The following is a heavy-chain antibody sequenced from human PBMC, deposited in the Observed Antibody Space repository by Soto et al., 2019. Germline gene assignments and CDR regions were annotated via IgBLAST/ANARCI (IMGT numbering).Heavy chain of an antibody. CDR1: GYTFTSYG. CDR2: ISAYNGNT. D-gene: IGHD2-8*01. J-gene: IGHJ4*02. V-gene: IGHV1-18*01. Sequence: QVQLVQSGAEVKKPGASVKVSCKASGYTFTSYGISWVRQAPGQGLEWMGWISAYNGNTNYAQKLQGRVPRTTDTSSSRAYMVVRSRRSDDTAVDYCARDGYCTNGVCPGFYWCQGTMDTFSS. CDR3: ARDGYCTNGVCPGFY.